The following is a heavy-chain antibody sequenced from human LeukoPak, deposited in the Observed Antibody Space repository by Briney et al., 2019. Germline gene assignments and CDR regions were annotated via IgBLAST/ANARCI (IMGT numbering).Heavy chain of an antibody. Sequence: PSETLSLTCTVSGGSISSYYWSWIRQHPGKGLEWIGYIYYSGSTYCNPSLKSRVTISVDTSKNQFSLKLSSVTAADTAVYYCARESIDDAFDIWGQGTMVAVSS. J-gene: IGHJ3*02. CDR3: ARESIDDAFDI. D-gene: IGHD2/OR15-2a*01. CDR2: IYYSGST. CDR1: GGSISSYY. V-gene: IGHV4-59*06.